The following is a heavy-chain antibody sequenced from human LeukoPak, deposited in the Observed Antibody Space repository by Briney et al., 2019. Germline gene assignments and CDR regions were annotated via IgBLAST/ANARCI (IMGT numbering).Heavy chain of an antibody. CDR3: ARVAIGRFLAPANY. CDR2: ISYDGSNK. Sequence: GGSLGLSCAASGFTFSSYAMHWVRQAPGKGLEWVAVISYDGSNKYYADSVKGRFTISRDNSKNTLYLQMNSLRAEDTAVYYCARVAIGRFLAPANYWGQGTLVTVSS. V-gene: IGHV3-30-3*01. D-gene: IGHD3-3*01. CDR1: GFTFSSYA. J-gene: IGHJ4*02.